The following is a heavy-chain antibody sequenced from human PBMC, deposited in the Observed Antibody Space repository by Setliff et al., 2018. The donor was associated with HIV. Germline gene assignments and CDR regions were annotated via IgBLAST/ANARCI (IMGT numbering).Heavy chain of an antibody. J-gene: IGHJ3*02. Sequence: PGGSLRLSCAASGFTVSNDYMSWVRQAPGKGLEWVSVIYAAGSAYYADSVKGRFTISRHNSKNTLYLQLNSLRAEDTAVYYCARVSKSSPDAFDIWGQGTMVTVS. CDR2: IYAAGSA. V-gene: IGHV3-53*04. D-gene: IGHD6-13*01. CDR1: GFTVSNDY. CDR3: ARVSKSSPDAFDI.